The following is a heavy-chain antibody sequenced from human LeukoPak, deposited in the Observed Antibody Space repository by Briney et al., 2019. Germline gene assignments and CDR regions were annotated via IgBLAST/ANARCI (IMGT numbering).Heavy chain of an antibody. V-gene: IGHV4-38-2*01. Sequence: SETLSLTCAVSGYSISSGYYWGWIRQPPGKGLEWIGSIYHSGSTYYNPSLKSRVTISVDMSKNQFSLKLSSVTAADTAVYYCARTWLQADFDYWGQGTLVTVSS. D-gene: IGHD5-24*01. J-gene: IGHJ4*02. CDR1: GYSISSGYY. CDR2: IYHSGST. CDR3: ARTWLQADFDY.